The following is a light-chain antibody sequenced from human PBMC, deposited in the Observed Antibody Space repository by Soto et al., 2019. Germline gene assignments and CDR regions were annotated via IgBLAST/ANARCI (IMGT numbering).Light chain of an antibody. CDR1: SSDVGGYDY. Sequence: QSALTQPASVSGSPGQSIAISCTGTSSDVGGYDYVSWYQQLPGKAPKLMIYDVNNRPSGASNRFSGSKSGNTASLTISGLQAEDEADYYCSSYISSSTHVFGTGTKVTVL. CDR3: SSYISSSTHV. J-gene: IGLJ1*01. V-gene: IGLV2-14*03. CDR2: DVN.